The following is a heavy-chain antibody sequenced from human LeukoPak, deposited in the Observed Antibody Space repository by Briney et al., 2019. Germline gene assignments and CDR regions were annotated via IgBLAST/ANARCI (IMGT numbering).Heavy chain of an antibody. CDR3: ARWIFGVVIGFDP. CDR1: GYSFTSYW. Sequence: HGESLKISCKGSGYSFTSYWIGWVRQMPGKGLEWMGIIYPGDSDTRYSPSFQGQVTISADKSISTAYLQWSSLKASDTAMYYCARWIFGVVIGFDPWGQGTLVTVSS. D-gene: IGHD3-3*01. CDR2: IYPGDSDT. J-gene: IGHJ5*02. V-gene: IGHV5-51*01.